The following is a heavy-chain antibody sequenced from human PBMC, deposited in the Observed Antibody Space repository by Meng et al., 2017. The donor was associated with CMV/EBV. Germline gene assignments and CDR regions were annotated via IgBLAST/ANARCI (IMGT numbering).Heavy chain of an antibody. CDR1: GYTFTSYG. Sequence: ASVKVSCKASGYTFTSYGISWVRQAPGQGLEWMGWISAYNGNTNYAQKLQGRVTMTTDTSTSTAYMELRRLKSDDTAVYYCARDLEDYSRFDPWGQGTLVTVSS. V-gene: IGHV1-18*01. CDR2: ISAYNGNT. J-gene: IGHJ5*02. D-gene: IGHD4-11*01. CDR3: ARDLEDYSRFDP.